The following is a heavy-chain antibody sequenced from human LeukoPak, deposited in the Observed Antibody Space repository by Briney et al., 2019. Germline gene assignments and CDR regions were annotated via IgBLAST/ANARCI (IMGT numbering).Heavy chain of an antibody. CDR2: ISGSGGST. D-gene: IGHD4-17*01. CDR1: GFTFSSFA. V-gene: IGHV3-23*01. Sequence: PGGSLRLSCAASGFTFSSFAMSWVRQAPGKGLGWDSAISGSGGSTYYAGSVKGRFTHSRDNSKNTLYLQLNSLRAEDTAVYYCAKSTTVTNPIDYWGQGTLVTVSS. CDR3: AKSTTVTNPIDY. J-gene: IGHJ4*02.